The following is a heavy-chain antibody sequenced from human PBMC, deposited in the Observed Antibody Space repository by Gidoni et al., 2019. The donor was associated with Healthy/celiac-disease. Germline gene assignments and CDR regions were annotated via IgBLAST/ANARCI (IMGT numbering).Heavy chain of an antibody. Sequence: EVQLVESGGGLVQPGGSLRLSCASSGFTFSRYSMNWVRQAPGKGLEWVSHISSSSSPIYYADPVKGRLTISRDNAKSSLYLQMNSLRAEDTAVYYCAGDHADYDILTGYRWYYGMDVWGQGTTVTVSS. J-gene: IGHJ6*02. CDR3: AGDHADYDILTGYRWYYGMDV. D-gene: IGHD3-9*01. V-gene: IGHV3-48*01. CDR1: GFTFSRYS. CDR2: ISSSSSPI.